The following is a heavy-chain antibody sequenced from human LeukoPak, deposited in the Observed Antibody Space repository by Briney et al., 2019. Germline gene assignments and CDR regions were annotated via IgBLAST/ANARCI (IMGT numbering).Heavy chain of an antibody. V-gene: IGHV5-51*01. CDR3: ARRVSSGYSFGADY. J-gene: IGHJ4*02. CDR1: GYSFTNYW. Sequence: GESLKISCKGSGYSFTNYWIGWVRQMPGKGLEWMGIIYPGDPHSTYSPSFRGQVIISADKSISTAYLQWSSLKASDTAMYYCARRVSSGYSFGADYWGQGTLVTVSS. D-gene: IGHD5-18*01. CDR2: IYPGDPHS.